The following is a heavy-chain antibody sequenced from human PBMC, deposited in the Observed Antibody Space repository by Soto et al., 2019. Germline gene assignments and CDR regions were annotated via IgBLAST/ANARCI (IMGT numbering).Heavy chain of an antibody. D-gene: IGHD6-13*01. CDR2: IDPSDSYT. V-gene: IGHV5-10-1*01. CDR1: GYSFTSYW. CDR3: AIDPRVAAAGTTPSGGMDV. Sequence: GESLKISCKGSGYSFTSYWISWVRQMPGKGLEWMGRIDPSDSYTNYSPSFRGHVTISADKSISTAYLQWSSLKASDTAMYYCAIDPRVAAAGTTPSGGMDVWGQGTTVTVSS. J-gene: IGHJ6*02.